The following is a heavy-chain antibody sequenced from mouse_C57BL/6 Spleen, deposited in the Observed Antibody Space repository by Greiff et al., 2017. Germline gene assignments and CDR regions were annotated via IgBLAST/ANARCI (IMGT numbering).Heavy chain of an antibody. D-gene: IGHD2-4*01. CDR1: GFTFSDYG. CDR3: ARRPIYWDYGMDY. J-gene: IGHJ4*01. V-gene: IGHV5-17*01. Sequence: EVQGVESGGGLVKPGGSLKLSCAASGFTFSDYGMHWVRQAPEQGLEWVAYISSGSSTIYYADTVKGRFTISRDNAKNTLFLQMTSLRSEDTAMYYCARRPIYWDYGMDYWGQGTSVTVSA. CDR2: ISSGSSTI.